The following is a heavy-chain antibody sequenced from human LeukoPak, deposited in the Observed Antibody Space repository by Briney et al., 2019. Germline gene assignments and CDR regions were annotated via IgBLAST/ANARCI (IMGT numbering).Heavy chain of an antibody. D-gene: IGHD1-14*01. V-gene: IGHV3-33*01. CDR3: ARYGNLKVLDV. CDR1: GFTFSSHG. J-gene: IGHJ3*01. Sequence: GRSLRLSCAASGFTFSSHGMHWVRQAPGEGLEWVAVIWYDGSEKYYAESVKGRFTISRDNSKNMLYLQIYSLRTEDTALYYCARYGNLKVLDVWGQGTMVTVPS. CDR2: IWYDGSEK.